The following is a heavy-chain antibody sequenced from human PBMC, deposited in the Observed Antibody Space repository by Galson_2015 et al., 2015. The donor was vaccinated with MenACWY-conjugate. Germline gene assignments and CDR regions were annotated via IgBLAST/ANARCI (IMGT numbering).Heavy chain of an antibody. V-gene: IGHV5-51*01. CDR3: ARRASDGYGPCDY. D-gene: IGHD5-24*01. Sequence: QSGAEVKEPGESLKISCKGSGYSFSNYWIGWVRQMPGKGLEWMGIIYPGDSDTKYSPSFQGQVTISADQSISTAYLQWSSLKASDTAMYYCARRASDGYGPCDYWGQGTLVTVSS. CDR2: IYPGDSDT. CDR1: GYSFSNYW. J-gene: IGHJ4*02.